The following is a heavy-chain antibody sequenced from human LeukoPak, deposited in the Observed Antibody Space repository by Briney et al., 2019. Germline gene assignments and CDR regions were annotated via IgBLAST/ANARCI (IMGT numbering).Heavy chain of an antibody. CDR1: GFTFSTYS. CDR2: ISSSSDSI. CDR3: ARDGLYCSSTNCYFDY. V-gene: IGHV3-21*01. Sequence: PGGSLRLSCAASGFTFSTYSMNWVRQAPGKGLEWVSSISSSSDSIYYADSVKGRFTISGDNAKNSLYLQMNSLRAEDTAVYYCARDGLYCSSTNCYFDYWGQGTLVTVSS. J-gene: IGHJ4*02. D-gene: IGHD2-2*01.